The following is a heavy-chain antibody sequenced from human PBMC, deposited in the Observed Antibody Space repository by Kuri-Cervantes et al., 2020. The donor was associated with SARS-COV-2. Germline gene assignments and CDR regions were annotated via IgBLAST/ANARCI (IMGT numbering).Heavy chain of an antibody. J-gene: IGHJ4*02. V-gene: IGHV3-21*01. Sequence: GVSLRLSCAASGFTFSSYSMNWVRQAPGKGLEWVSSISSSSSYIYYADSVKGRFTISRDNAKNSLYLQMNSLRAEDTAVYYCAKDHSNWNSYYFDYWGQGTLVTVSS. D-gene: IGHD1-1*01. CDR3: AKDHSNWNSYYFDY. CDR2: ISSSSSYI. CDR1: GFTFSSYS.